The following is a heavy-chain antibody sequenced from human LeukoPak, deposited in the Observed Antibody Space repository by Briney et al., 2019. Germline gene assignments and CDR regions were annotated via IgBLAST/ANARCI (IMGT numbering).Heavy chain of an antibody. CDR3: ARGQYYDILTGYSTLVY. Sequence: GGSLRLSCAASGFTFSSYSMNWVRQAPGKGLEWVSSISSSSSYIYYADSAKGRFTISRDNAKNSLYLQMNSLRAEDTAVYYCARGQYYDILTGYSTLVYWGQGTLVTVSS. J-gene: IGHJ4*02. V-gene: IGHV3-21*01. CDR2: ISSSSSYI. CDR1: GFTFSSYS. D-gene: IGHD3-9*01.